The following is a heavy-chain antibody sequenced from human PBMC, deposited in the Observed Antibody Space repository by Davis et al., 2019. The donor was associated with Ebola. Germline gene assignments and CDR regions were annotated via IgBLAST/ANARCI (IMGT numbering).Heavy chain of an antibody. Sequence: ASVKVSCKASGYTFTSYSMHWVRQAPGQRLERMGWINAANGNTKYSQKFQGRVTITRDTSATTAYMGLSSLRPEDTAVYYCARETAGLGGDYWGQGTLVTVSS. CDR1: GYTFTSYS. J-gene: IGHJ4*02. CDR3: ARETAGLGGDY. V-gene: IGHV1-3*01. CDR2: INAANGNT. D-gene: IGHD3-16*01.